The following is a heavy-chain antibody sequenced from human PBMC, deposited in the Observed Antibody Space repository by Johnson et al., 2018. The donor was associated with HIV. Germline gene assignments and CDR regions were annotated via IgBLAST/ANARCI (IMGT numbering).Heavy chain of an antibody. Sequence: EVQVVESGGGVVRPGGSLRLSCAASGFTFDDYGMTWVRQVPGKGLEWVSGINWNGGSTGYADSVKGRFTISRDNAKNSLYLQMNSLRAEDTALYYCALERGGDSAFDFWGQGTMVTVSS. D-gene: IGHD3-16*01. V-gene: IGHV3-20*04. CDR1: GFTFDDYG. CDR3: ALERGGDSAFDF. CDR2: INWNGGST. J-gene: IGHJ3*01.